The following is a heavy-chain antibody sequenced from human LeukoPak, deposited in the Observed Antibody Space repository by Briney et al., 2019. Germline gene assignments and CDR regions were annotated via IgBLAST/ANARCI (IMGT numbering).Heavy chain of an antibody. J-gene: IGHJ4*02. Sequence: ASVKVSCKASGYTFTGYYMHWVRQAPGQVHVWLGWINPNSGGTNYAQRFQGRVTMTRDTSITTAYMELSSLGSDDTAVYYCARGGRVRDTSGYALSYWGQGTLVTVSA. V-gene: IGHV1-2*02. CDR3: ARGGRVRDTSGYALSY. D-gene: IGHD3-22*01. CDR2: INPNSGGT. CDR1: GYTFTGYY.